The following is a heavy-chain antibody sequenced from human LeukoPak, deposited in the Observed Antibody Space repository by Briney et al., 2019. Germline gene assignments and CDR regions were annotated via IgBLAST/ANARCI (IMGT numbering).Heavy chain of an antibody. CDR2: IYYSGSS. J-gene: IGHJ3*02. V-gene: IGHV4-39*01. D-gene: IGHD6-19*01. CDR1: GGSISGSPHY. Sequence: SETLSLTCTVSGGSISGSPHYWGWIRQTPGKGLEWIGSIYYSGSSYYNPSLKGGVTVSVDTSKNQFSLKLSSVTAADTAVYYCARHLTSDWRLGGFDIWGQGTMVTVSS. CDR3: ARHLTSDWRLGGFDI.